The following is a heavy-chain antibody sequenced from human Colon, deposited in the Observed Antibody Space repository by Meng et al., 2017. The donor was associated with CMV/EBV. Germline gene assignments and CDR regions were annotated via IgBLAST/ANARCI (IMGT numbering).Heavy chain of an antibody. D-gene: IGHD2-2*01. CDR2: IRYDGSNK. CDR3: ARDRVPAQTNLRSDAFNI. V-gene: IGHV3-30*02. CDR1: GFTFSSYS. J-gene: IGHJ3*02. Sequence: GGSLRLSCEASGFTFSSYSMNWVRQAPGKGLEWVAFIRYDGSNKYYADSVKGRFTISRDNSKNSLFLQMDSLRVEDTALYFCARDRVPAQTNLRSDAFNIWGQGTLVTVSS.